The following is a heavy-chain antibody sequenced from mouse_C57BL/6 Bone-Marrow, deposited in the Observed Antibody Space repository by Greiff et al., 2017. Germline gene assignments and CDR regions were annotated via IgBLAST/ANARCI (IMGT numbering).Heavy chain of an antibody. CDR1: GYTFTSYG. CDR3: ARQLRLGVTNAMDY. J-gene: IGHJ4*01. CDR2: IYPRSGNT. D-gene: IGHD3-2*02. V-gene: IGHV1-81*01. Sequence: VKLQESGAELARPGASVKLSCKASGYTFTSYGISWVKQRTGQGLEWIGEIYPRSGNTYYNEKFKGKATLTADKSSSTAYMELRSLTSEDSAVYFCARQLRLGVTNAMDYWGQGTSVTVSS.